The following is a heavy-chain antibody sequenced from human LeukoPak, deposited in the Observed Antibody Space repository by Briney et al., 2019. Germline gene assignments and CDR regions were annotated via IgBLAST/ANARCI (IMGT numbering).Heavy chain of an antibody. CDR3: ARDYYDSSGFIRDWFDP. J-gene: IGHJ5*02. CDR2: IYTSGST. CDR1: GGSISSYY. V-gene: IGHV4-4*07. Sequence: SETLSLTCTVSGGSISSYYWSWIRQPAGKGLEWIGRIYTSGSTNYNPSLKSRVTMSVDTSKNQFSLKLSSVTAADTAVYYCARDYYDSSGFIRDWFDPWGQGTLVTVSS. D-gene: IGHD3-22*01.